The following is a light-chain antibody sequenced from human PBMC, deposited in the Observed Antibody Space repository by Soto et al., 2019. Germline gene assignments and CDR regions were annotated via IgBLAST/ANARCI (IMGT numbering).Light chain of an antibody. J-gene: IGKJ1*01. CDR3: QHYNSYSEA. CDR1: QDISTY. V-gene: IGKV1-9*01. CDR2: TAS. Sequence: IQLTQSPSSLSSSVGDRVTITCRASQDISTYLAWYQQKPGKAPKLLIYTASTLQSGVPSRFSGSGSGTDFTLTISSLQPDDFATYYCQHYNSYSEAFGQGTKVDIK.